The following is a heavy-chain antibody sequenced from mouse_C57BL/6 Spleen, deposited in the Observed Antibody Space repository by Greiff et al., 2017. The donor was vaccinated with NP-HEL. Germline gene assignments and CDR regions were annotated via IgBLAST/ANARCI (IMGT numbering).Heavy chain of an antibody. D-gene: IGHD2-1*01. V-gene: IGHV1-26*01. CDR2: INPNNGGT. J-gene: IGHJ4*01. CDR1: GYTFTDYY. CDR3: ARIYYGNYAMDY. Sequence: EVQLQQSGPELVKPGASVKISCKASGYTFTDYYMNWVKQSHGKSLEWIGAINPNNGGTSYNQKFKGNATLTVDKSSSTADMELRSLTSADSAVYYCARIYYGNYAMDYWGQGTSVTVSS.